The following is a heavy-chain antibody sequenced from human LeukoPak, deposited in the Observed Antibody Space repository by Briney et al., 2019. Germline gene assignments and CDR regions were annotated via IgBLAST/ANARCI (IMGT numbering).Heavy chain of an antibody. J-gene: IGHJ4*02. CDR3: AKAADYDFWSGSSVFDY. D-gene: IGHD3-3*01. V-gene: IGHV3-30*18. Sequence: PGGSLRLSCGASGFTFSNAWMSWVRQAPGKGLEWVAVISYDGSNKYYADSVKGRFTISRDNSKNTLYLQMNSLRAEDTAVYYCAKAADYDFWSGSSVFDYWGQGTLVTVSS. CDR1: GFTFSNAW. CDR2: ISYDGSNK.